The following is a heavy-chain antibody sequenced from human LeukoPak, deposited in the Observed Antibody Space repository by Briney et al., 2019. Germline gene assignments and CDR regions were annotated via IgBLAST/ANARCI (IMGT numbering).Heavy chain of an antibody. D-gene: IGHD4-23*01. V-gene: IGHV3-21*04. J-gene: IGHJ4*02. Sequence: PGGSLRLSCVASGFTLSSYMKWVRQAPGKRLEWVSSISWRSSDIEYADSVKGRFTISRDNAKNSLYLQMNSLRAEDTAVYYCAKTTVVTGERYFDYWGQGTLVTVSS. CDR2: ISWRSSDI. CDR3: AKTTVVTGERYFDY. CDR1: GFTLSSY.